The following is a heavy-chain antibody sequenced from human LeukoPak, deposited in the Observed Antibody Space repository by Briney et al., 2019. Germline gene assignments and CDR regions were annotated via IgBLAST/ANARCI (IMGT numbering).Heavy chain of an antibody. CDR1: GYTFTSYG. CDR3: ARIADYYDSSGYPVDY. CDR2: ISAYNGNT. Sequence: GASVKVFCKASGYTFTSYGISWVRQAPGQGLEWMGWISAYNGNTNYAQKLQGRVTMTTDTSTSTAYMELRSLRSDDTAVYYCARIADYYDSSGYPVDYWGQGTLVTVSS. V-gene: IGHV1-18*01. D-gene: IGHD3-22*01. J-gene: IGHJ4*02.